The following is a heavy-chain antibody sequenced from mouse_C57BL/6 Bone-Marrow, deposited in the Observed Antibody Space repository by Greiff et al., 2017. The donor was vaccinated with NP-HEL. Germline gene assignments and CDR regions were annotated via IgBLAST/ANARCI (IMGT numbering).Heavy chain of an antibody. Sequence: EVQGVESGAELVRPGASVKLSCTASGFNIKDDYMHWVKQRPEQGLEWIGWIDPENGDTEYASKFQGKANITADTSSNTAYLQLSSLTSEDTAVYYCTPYGSREDWYFDVWGTGTTVTVSS. D-gene: IGHD1-1*01. V-gene: IGHV14-4*01. CDR2: IDPENGDT. CDR3: TPYGSREDWYFDV. CDR1: GFNIKDDY. J-gene: IGHJ1*03.